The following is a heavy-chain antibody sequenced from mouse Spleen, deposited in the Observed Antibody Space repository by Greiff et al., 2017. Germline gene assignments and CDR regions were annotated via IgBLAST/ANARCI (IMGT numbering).Heavy chain of an antibody. CDR1: GFTFSSYA. CDR3: ARHDDGYYYYAMDY. V-gene: IGHV5-6-2*01. D-gene: IGHD2-3*01. CDR2: INSNGGST. J-gene: IGHJ4*01. Sequence: EVMLVESGGGLVKPGGSLKLSCAASGFTFSSYAMSWVRQTPEKRLEWVAAINSNGGSTYYPDTVKDRFTISRDNAKNTLYLQMSSLRSEDTALYYCARHDDGYYYYAMDYWGQGTSVTVSS.